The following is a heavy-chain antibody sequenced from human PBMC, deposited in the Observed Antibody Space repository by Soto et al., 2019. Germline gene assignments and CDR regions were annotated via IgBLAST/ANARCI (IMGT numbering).Heavy chain of an antibody. D-gene: IGHD5-18*01. CDR1: GFTFSSYG. CDR2: IWYDGSNK. CDR3: AREVLMDAAFAWFGSAFDWYFDL. V-gene: IGHV3-33*01. J-gene: IGHJ2*01. Sequence: QVQLVESGGGVVQPGRSLRLSCAASGFTFSSYGMHWVRQAPGKGLEWVAVIWYDGSNKYYADSVKGRFTISRDNSKNKLHLQMNSLRAEDTAVYYCAREVLMDAAFAWFGSAFDWYFDLWGRGTLVTVSS.